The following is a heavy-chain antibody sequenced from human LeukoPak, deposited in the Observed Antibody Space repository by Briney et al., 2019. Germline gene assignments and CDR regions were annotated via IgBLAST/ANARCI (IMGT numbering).Heavy chain of an antibody. D-gene: IGHD2/OR15-2a*01. J-gene: IGHJ6*03. CDR1: GFTFSIYG. Sequence: GRSLRLSCAASGFTFSIYGMHWVRQAPGKGLEWVAVISYDGSSKDYADSVKGRFTISRDNSKNTLYLQMNSLTVEDTAVYYCAKAADQYYYSYFYYMDVWGKGTTVTVSS. V-gene: IGHV3-30*18. CDR2: ISYDGSSK. CDR3: AKAADQYYYSYFYYMDV.